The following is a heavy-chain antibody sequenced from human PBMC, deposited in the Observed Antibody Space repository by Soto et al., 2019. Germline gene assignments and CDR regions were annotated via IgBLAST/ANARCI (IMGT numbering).Heavy chain of an antibody. CDR2: DYPGDSAT. Sequence: PGGSLKISRXGSGYSFTIYWHGLARQMPGKGLEWMGIDYPGDSATGYSTSFQGQATNSADKTISTTYQQWRNLKATDTGIYYCARYGPRIYYDNSEYYYSDMDVWGQGTTVTVSS. J-gene: IGHJ6*02. CDR1: GYSFTIYW. V-gene: IGHV5-51*01. D-gene: IGHD3-22*01. CDR3: ARYGPRIYYDNSEYYYSDMDV.